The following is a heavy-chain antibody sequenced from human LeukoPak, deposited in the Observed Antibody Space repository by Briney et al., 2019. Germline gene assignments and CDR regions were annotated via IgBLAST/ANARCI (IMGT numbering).Heavy chain of an antibody. Sequence: GGSLRLSCAASGFTFTGYSMNWVRQAPGKGLEWVSYISSSSSTICSADSVKGRFTISRDNAKNSLYLEMNSLRDEDTAVYYCARAMRSGYDYWGQGTLVTVSS. V-gene: IGHV3-48*02. CDR2: ISSSSSTI. D-gene: IGHD5-12*01. CDR1: GFTFTGYS. J-gene: IGHJ4*02. CDR3: ARAMRSGYDY.